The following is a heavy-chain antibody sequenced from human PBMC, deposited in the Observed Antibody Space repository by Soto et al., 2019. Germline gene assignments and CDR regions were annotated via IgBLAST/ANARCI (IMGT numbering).Heavy chain of an antibody. CDR3: AGPTSYFEY. CDR2: IFYSGTT. V-gene: IGHV4-31*03. CDR1: GDSVYSRPHS. Sequence: QVQLQESGPGLLKPTQTLSLTCTVSGDSVYSRPHSWTWIRQLPDKGLEYIGYIFYSGTTYYNPSLKDRVTISLDTSKNPFYLSLTSVTAADTAVYYCAGPTSYFEYWGQGTLGNVSS. J-gene: IGHJ4*02.